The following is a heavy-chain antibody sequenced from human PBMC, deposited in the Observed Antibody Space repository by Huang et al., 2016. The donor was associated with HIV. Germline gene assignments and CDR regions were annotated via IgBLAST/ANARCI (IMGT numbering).Heavy chain of an antibody. V-gene: IGHV3-30*02. CDR2: IRYDGNNY. J-gene: IGHJ4*02. Sequence: QVQLVESGGGVVQPGGSLRLSCTASGFTFGSFGMHGVRQAPGKRLEWVAFIRYDGNNYYYADSVRGRFTISRDNSKDTLYLQMNRLRPDDSAVYYCAKDLTYTFGRHFDYWGRGTLVTVSS. CDR3: AKDLTYTFGRHFDY. CDR1: GFTFGSFG. D-gene: IGHD3-3*01.